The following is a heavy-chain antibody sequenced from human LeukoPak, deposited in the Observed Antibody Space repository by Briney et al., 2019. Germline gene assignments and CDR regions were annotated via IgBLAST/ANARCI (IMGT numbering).Heavy chain of an antibody. CDR3: ARVLSDWFDP. J-gene: IGHJ5*02. CDR1: GYTFTGYY. Sequence: GASVKVSCKTSGYTFTGYYIHWVRQAPGQGLEWMGWIDPNSGGSNSAQKFQGRVTMTRDTSISTAYMELRSLRSDDTAVYYCARVLSDWFDPWGQGTLVTVSS. V-gene: IGHV1-2*02. CDR2: IDPNSGGS. D-gene: IGHD5/OR15-5a*01.